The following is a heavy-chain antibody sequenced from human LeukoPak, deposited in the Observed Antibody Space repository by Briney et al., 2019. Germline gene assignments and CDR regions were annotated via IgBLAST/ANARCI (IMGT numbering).Heavy chain of an antibody. CDR1: GYTFTSYG. Sequence: GASVKVSCKASGYTFTSYGISWVRQAPGQGLEWMGGIIPIFGTANYAQKFQGRVTITADESTSTAYMELSSLRSEDTAVYYCARDKDIGYYYYMDVWGKGTTVTVSS. CDR3: ARDKDIGYYYYMDV. D-gene: IGHD2-15*01. CDR2: IIPIFGTA. V-gene: IGHV1-69*13. J-gene: IGHJ6*03.